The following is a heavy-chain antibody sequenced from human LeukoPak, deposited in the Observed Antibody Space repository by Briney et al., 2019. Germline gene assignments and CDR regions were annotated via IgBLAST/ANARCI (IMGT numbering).Heavy chain of an antibody. D-gene: IGHD3-22*01. CDR2: IYYSGST. V-gene: IGHV4-39*01. CDR3: ARLYYYDSSGYYSGFDY. J-gene: IGHJ4*02. Sequence: SETLSLTCTVSGGSISSSSYYWGWIRQPPGKGLEWIGSIYYSGSTYYNPSLKSRVTISVDTSKNQFFLKLSSVTAADTAVYYCARLYYYDSSGYYSGFDYWGQGTLVTVSS. CDR1: GGSISSSSYY.